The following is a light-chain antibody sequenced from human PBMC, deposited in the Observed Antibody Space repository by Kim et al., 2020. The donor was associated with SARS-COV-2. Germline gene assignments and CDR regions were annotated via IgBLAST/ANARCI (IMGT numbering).Light chain of an antibody. Sequence: GQSSTIACTGTRSDVCGYKYVSWYQQHPDKRPKLIIFDVSNRPSGISDRFSGSKSDNTASLTISGLQAEDEADYYCSSYARGSIVIFGGGTQLTVL. CDR2: DVS. J-gene: IGLJ2*01. V-gene: IGLV2-14*03. CDR1: RSDVCGYKY. CDR3: SSYARGSIVI.